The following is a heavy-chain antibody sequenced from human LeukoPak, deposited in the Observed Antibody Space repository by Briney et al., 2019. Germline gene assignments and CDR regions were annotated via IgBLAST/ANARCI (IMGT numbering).Heavy chain of an antibody. Sequence: KPSETLSLTCAVYGGSFSGYYWSWIRQPPGKGLEWIGEINHSGSTNYNPSLKSRVTISVDTSKNQFSLKLSSVTAADTAVYYCARGRWLVDSARNYYYYYYMDVWGKGTTVTVSS. V-gene: IGHV4-34*01. CDR1: GGSFSGYY. J-gene: IGHJ6*03. D-gene: IGHD6-19*01. CDR2: INHSGST. CDR3: ARGRWLVDSARNYYYYYYMDV.